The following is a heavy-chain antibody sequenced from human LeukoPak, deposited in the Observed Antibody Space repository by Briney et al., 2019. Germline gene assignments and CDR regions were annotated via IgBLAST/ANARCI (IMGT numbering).Heavy chain of an antibody. Sequence: GGSLRLSCAASGFTFSSYSMNWVRRAPGKGLEWVSIVYSVGATYYEDSVKGRFTISRDDSKNIVYLQMNNLRSEDTAVYFCATERPGSRTLDSWGQGTLVTVSS. D-gene: IGHD1-14*01. CDR3: ATERPGSRTLDS. J-gene: IGHJ4*02. CDR1: GFTFSSYS. V-gene: IGHV3-66*01. CDR2: VYSVGAT.